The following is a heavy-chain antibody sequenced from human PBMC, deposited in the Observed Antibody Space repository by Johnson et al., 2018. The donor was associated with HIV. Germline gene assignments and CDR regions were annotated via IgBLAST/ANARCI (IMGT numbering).Heavy chain of an antibody. Sequence: EVQLVESGGGVVQPGRSLRLSCAASGFTFSSYAMAWVRQAPGKGLAWVGRVKSKTDGGTTDYAAPVNGRFTISRDDSKNTLYLQMNSLRAEDTAVYYCAKDPGIAAAEDAFDIWGQGTMVTVSS. CDR3: AKDPGIAAAEDAFDI. CDR1: GFTFSSYA. J-gene: IGHJ3*02. D-gene: IGHD6-13*01. CDR2: VKSKTDGGTT. V-gene: IGHV3-15*01.